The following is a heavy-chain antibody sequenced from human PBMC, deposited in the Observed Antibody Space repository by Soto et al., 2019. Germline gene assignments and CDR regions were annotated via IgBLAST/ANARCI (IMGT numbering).Heavy chain of an antibody. V-gene: IGHV3-23*01. J-gene: IGHJ6*02. CDR3: ARARIEAAGTPRFNYYYGMDV. CDR1: GFTFSSYA. CDR2: ISGSGGSP. D-gene: IGHD6-13*01. Sequence: GGSLRLSCAASGFTFSSYAMSWVRQAPGKGLEWVSAISGSGGSPYYADSVKGRFTISRDNSKNTVFLQMNSLRGEDTAVYYCARARIEAAGTPRFNYYYGMDVWGQGTTVTVSS.